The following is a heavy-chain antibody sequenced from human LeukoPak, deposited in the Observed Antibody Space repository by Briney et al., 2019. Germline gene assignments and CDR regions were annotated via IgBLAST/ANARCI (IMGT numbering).Heavy chain of an antibody. Sequence: SETLSLTCTVSGGSISSGSYHWSWIRQPAGKALEWIGRIYPSGSTNYDPSLKSRVTMSVDTSKNQFSLKLSSVTAGDTAVYYCARDRYYYDSSGYYSPIDYWGQGTLVTVSS. V-gene: IGHV4-61*02. CDR3: ARDRYYYDSSGYYSPIDY. D-gene: IGHD3-22*01. CDR2: IYPSGST. CDR1: GGSISSGSYH. J-gene: IGHJ4*02.